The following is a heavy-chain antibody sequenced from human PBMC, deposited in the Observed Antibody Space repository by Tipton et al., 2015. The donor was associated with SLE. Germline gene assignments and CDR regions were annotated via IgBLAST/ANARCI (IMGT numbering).Heavy chain of an antibody. CDR3: ARDRVGVVPFGY. V-gene: IGHV4-59*01. CDR2: IYYSGST. D-gene: IGHD3-3*01. CDR1: GGSISSYY. J-gene: IGHJ4*02. Sequence: TLSLTCTVSGGSISSYYWSWIRQPPGKGLEWIGYIYYSGSTNYNPSHKSRVTISVDTSKNQFSLKLSSVTTADTAVYSGARDRVGVVPFGYWGQGTLVTVS.